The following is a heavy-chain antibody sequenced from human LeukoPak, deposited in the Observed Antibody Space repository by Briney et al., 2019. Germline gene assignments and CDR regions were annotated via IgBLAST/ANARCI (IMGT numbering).Heavy chain of an antibody. CDR3: AKTPGGYYYPFDY. CDR2: ISGDGGST. CDR1: GFTFSSYA. D-gene: IGHD3-22*01. J-gene: IGHJ4*02. Sequence: GGSLRLSCSASGFTFSSYAMSWVRQAPGKGLEWVSRISGDGGSTYYADPMKGRFTISRDNSKNPLYLQMNSLRAEDTAVYFCAKTPGGYYYPFDYWGQGTLVTVSS. V-gene: IGHV3-23*01.